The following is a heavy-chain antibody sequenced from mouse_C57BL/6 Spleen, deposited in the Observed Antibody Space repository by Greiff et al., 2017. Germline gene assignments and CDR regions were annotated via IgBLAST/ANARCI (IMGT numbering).Heavy chain of an antibody. J-gene: IGHJ4*01. D-gene: IGHD1-1*01. CDR2: IDPSDSYT. CDR3: ARTLYYYGSSYEDAMDY. CDR1: GYTFTSYW. V-gene: IGHV1-69*01. Sequence: VQLQQPGAELVKPGASVKLSCKASGYTFTSYWMHWVKQRPGQGLEWIGEIDPSDSYTNYNQKFKGKSTLTVDKSSSTAYMQLSSLTSEDSAVYYCARTLYYYGSSYEDAMDYWGQGTSVTVSS.